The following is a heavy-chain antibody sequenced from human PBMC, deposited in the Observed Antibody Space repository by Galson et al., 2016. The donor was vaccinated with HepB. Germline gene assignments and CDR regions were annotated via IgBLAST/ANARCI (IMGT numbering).Heavy chain of an antibody. CDR2: VGRSGLTR. D-gene: IGHD3-16*01. J-gene: IGHJ4*02. Sequence: SLRLSCAGSGLSFNFYAMHWVRQAPGKGLEWVSVVGRSGLTRYYADSVQGRFTISRDNSKNTLYLYMNSLRAGDTAVYYCGKHGGFDYCGQGALVTVSS. CDR1: GLSFNFYA. CDR3: GKHGGFDY. V-gene: IGHV3-23*01.